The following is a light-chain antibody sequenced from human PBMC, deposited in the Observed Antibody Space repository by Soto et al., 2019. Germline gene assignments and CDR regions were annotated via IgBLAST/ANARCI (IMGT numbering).Light chain of an antibody. V-gene: IGLV2-14*03. Sequence: QSVLTQPASVSGSPGQSITISCTGTSSDVGGNNYVSWYQHHPGKAPKRLIYDVTNRPSGVSNRFSGSKSGNTASLTISGLQAEDEGDYHCSSYTSSTTPWVFGGGTKVTVL. J-gene: IGLJ3*02. CDR2: DVT. CDR3: SSYTSSTTPWV. CDR1: SSDVGGNNY.